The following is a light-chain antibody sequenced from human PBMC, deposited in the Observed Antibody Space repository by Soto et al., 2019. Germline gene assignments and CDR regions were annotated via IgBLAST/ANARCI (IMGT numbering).Light chain of an antibody. V-gene: IGLV2-14*01. CDR2: EVS. Sequence: QSALTQPASMSGSPGQSITISCTGTSIDIGPNNYVSWYQQHPGKAPKLMIYEVSNRPSGVSNHFSGSKSGNTASLTISGLQAEDEAVYYCSSYTTTTRLFGGGTKLTVL. J-gene: IGLJ3*02. CDR1: SIDIGPNNY. CDR3: SSYTTTTRL.